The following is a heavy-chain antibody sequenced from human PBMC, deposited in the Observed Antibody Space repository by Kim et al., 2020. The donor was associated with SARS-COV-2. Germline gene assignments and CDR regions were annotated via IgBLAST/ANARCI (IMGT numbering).Heavy chain of an antibody. V-gene: IGHV3-74*01. CDR2: INSDGSRT. J-gene: IGHJ6*02. Sequence: GGSLRLSCAVSGFTLSNYWMHWVRQAPGKELVWVSRINSDGSRTNYADSVKGRFTISRDNAKNTLYLQMNSLRVEDTAVYYCARSRYNGQDVWGQGTTVTVSS. CDR3: ARSRYNGQDV. CDR1: GFTLSNYW.